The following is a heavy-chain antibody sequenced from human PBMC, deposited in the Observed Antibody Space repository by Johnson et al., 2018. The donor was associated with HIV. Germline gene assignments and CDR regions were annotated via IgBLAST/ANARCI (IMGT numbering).Heavy chain of an antibody. D-gene: IGHD3-10*01. J-gene: IGHJ3*02. V-gene: IGHV3-30-3*01. CDR2: ISYDGSNK. CDR1: GFTFSSYA. Sequence: QMLLVESGGGVVQPGRSLRLSCAASGFTFSSYAMHWVRQAPGKGLEWVAVISYDGSNKYYEDSVKGRFTISRDNSKNTLYLQLTSLRDEDPAVYYYAGEVCKIVGATQRGAFDIWGQGTMVTVSS. CDR3: AGEVCKIVGATQRGAFDI.